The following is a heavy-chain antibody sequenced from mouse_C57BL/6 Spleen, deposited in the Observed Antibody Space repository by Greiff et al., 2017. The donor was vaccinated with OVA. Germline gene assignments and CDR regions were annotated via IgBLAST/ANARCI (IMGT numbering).Heavy chain of an antibody. CDR3: ARRFQGAHYFDY. CDR2: IDPSDSYT. J-gene: IGHJ2*01. CDR1: GYTFTSYW. Sequence: QVQLQQPGAELVRPGTSVKLSCKASGYTFTSYWMHWVKQRPGQGLEWIGVIDPSDSYTNYNQKFKGKATLTVDTSSSTAYMQLSSLTSEDSAVYYCARRFQGAHYFDYWGQGTTLTVSS. V-gene: IGHV1-59*01.